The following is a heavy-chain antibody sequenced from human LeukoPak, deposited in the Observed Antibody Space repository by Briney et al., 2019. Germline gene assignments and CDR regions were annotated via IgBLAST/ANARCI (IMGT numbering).Heavy chain of an antibody. J-gene: IGHJ6*02. D-gene: IGHD6-13*01. CDR2: ISSSSSYI. V-gene: IGHV3-21*01. CDR3: ARADMALTGIAAAGTFYYGMDV. Sequence: GGSLRLSCAASGFIFSNYAMSWVRQAPGKGLEWVSSISSSSSYIYYADSVKGRFTISRDNAKNSLYLQMNSLRAEDTAVYYCARADMALTGIAAAGTFYYGMDVWGQGTTVTVSS. CDR1: GFIFSNYA.